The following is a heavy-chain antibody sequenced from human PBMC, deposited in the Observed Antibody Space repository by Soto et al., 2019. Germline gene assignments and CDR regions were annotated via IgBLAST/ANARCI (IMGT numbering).Heavy chain of an antibody. CDR3: AREEWRITMLRGVVLVGPFDY. CDR2: ISYDGSNK. Sequence: QVQLVESGGGVVQPGRSLRLSCAASGFTFSSYAMHWVRQAPGKGLEWVAVISYDGSNKYYADSVKGRFTISRDNSKNTLYLQMNSLRAEDTAVYYCAREEWRITMLRGVVLVGPFDYWGQGTLVTVSS. J-gene: IGHJ4*02. D-gene: IGHD3-10*01. V-gene: IGHV3-30-3*01. CDR1: GFTFSSYA.